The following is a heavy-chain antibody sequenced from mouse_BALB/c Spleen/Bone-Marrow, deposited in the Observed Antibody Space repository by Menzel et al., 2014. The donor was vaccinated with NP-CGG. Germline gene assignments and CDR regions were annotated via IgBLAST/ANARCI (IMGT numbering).Heavy chain of an antibody. J-gene: IGHJ3*01. CDR2: INSNGGFT. D-gene: IGHD2-4*01. CDR3: SRGLDYSSWFAY. Sequence: DVQLQESGGGLVQPGGSLKLSCAASGFTFSSFGMSWVRQTPDKRLELVANINSNGGFTYYADSVKGRFTISRDNAMNTLYLQMRSLKSEDTAIYYCSRGLDYSSWFAYWGQGTLVTVSA. CDR1: GFTFSSFG. V-gene: IGHV5-6-3*01.